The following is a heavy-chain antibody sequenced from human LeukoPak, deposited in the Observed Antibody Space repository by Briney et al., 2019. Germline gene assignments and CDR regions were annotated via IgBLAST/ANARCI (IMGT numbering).Heavy chain of an antibody. D-gene: IGHD2-2*02. CDR3: ARFSEGYQLLYLPSAFDY. CDR1: GRSFSGYY. Sequence: PSETLSLTCAVYGRSFSGYYWSWIRQPQGKGLEWIGEINHSGSTNYNPSLKSRVTISVDTSKNQFSLKLSSVTAADTAVYYCARFSEGYQLLYLPSAFDYWGQGTLVTVSS. CDR2: INHSGST. V-gene: IGHV4-34*01. J-gene: IGHJ4*02.